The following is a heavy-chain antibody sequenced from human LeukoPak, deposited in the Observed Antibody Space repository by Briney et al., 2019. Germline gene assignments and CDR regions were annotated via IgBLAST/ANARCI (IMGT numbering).Heavy chain of an antibody. J-gene: IGHJ3*02. CDR1: GYTFIGYY. V-gene: IGHV1-2*02. CDR2: INPNSGGT. CDR3: ARGQLTYYDFWSGYWGVGDDAFDI. Sequence: GASVKLSCKASGYTFIGYYMHWVRQAPGQGLEWMGWINPNSGGTNYAQKFQGRVTMTRDTSISTAYMELSRLRSEDTAVYYCARGQLTYYDFWSGYWGVGDDAFDIWGQGTMVTVSS. D-gene: IGHD3-3*01.